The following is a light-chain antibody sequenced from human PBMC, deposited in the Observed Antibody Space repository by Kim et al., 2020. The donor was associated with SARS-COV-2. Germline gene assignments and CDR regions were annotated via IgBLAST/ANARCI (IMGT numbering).Light chain of an antibody. CDR3: QQRSNWPLYT. CDR1: QSVSSY. CDR2: DAS. J-gene: IGKJ2*01. Sequence: EIVLTQSPATLSLSPGERATLSCRASQSVSSYLAWYQQKPGQAPRLLIYDASNRATGIPVRISGSGSGTDFTLTISSLEPEDFAVYYCQQRSNWPLYTFGQGTKLEI. V-gene: IGKV3-11*01.